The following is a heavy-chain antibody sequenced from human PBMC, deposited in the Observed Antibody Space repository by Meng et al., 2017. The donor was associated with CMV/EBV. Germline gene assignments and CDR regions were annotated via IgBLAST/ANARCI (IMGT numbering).Heavy chain of an antibody. CDR3: ARASFRFHYYYYGMDV. D-gene: IGHD3-16*02. V-gene: IGHV1-69*10. CDR1: GGTFSSYA. CDR2: IIPILGIA. Sequence: SVKVSCKASGGTFSSYAISWVRQAPEQGLEWMGGIIPILGIANYAQKFQGRVTITADKSTSTAYMELSSLRSEDTAVYYCARASFRFHYYYYGMDVWGQGTTVTVSS. J-gene: IGHJ6*02.